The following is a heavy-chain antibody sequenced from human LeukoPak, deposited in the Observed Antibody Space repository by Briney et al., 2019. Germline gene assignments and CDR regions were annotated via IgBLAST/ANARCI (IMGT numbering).Heavy chain of an antibody. CDR1: GFSVSNNY. Sequence: PGGSLRLSCAASGFSVSNNYMSWVRQAPGKGLEWVSVIYSGGSTYYADSVKGRFTISRDNSKNTLYLQMNSLRAEDTAVYYCAKSGLHGYFGYWGQGTLVTVSS. CDR3: AKSGLHGYFGY. J-gene: IGHJ4*02. V-gene: IGHV3-53*01. D-gene: IGHD5-12*01. CDR2: IYSGGST.